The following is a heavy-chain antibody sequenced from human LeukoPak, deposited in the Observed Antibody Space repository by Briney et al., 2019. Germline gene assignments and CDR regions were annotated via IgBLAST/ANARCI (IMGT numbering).Heavy chain of an antibody. CDR2: INPNSGNT. V-gene: IGHV1-8*02. D-gene: IGHD3-10*01. J-gene: IGHJ4*02. Sequence: ASVKVSCKASGYTFTRYYMHWVRQAPGQGLEWMGWINPNSGNTGYAQKFQGRVTMTRNTSISTAYMELSSLRSEDTAVYYCARGALRSFDYWGQGTLVTVSS. CDR1: GYTFTRYY. CDR3: ARGALRSFDY.